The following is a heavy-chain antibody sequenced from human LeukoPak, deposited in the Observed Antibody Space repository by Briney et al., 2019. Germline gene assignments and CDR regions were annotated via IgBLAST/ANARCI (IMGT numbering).Heavy chain of an antibody. D-gene: IGHD2-15*01. CDR3: ARELPDGGGWALIPGYFDY. V-gene: IGHV4-4*07. CDR2: IYTSGST. J-gene: IGHJ4*02. Sequence: PSETLSLTCTVSGGSISSYYWSWIRQPAGKGLEWIGRIYTSGSTNYNPSLKSRVTMSVDTSKNQFSLKLSSVTAADTAVYYCARELPDGGGWALIPGYFDYWGQGTLVTVSS. CDR1: GGSISSYY.